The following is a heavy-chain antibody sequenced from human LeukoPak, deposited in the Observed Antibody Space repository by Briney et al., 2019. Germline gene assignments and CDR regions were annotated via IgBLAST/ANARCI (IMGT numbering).Heavy chain of an antibody. CDR3: AKDPELAVAGTGDY. J-gene: IGHJ4*02. D-gene: IGHD6-19*01. V-gene: IGHV3-66*01. CDR1: GFTVSSNY. Sequence: GGSLRLSCAASGFTVSSNYMSWVRQAPGKGLEWVSVIYSGGSTYYADSVKGRFTISRDNSKNTLYLQMNSLRAEDTAVYYCAKDPELAVAGTGDYWGQGTLVTVSS. CDR2: IYSGGST.